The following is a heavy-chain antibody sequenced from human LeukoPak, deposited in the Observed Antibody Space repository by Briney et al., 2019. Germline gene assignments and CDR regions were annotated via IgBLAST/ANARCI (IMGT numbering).Heavy chain of an antibody. J-gene: IGHJ3*02. CDR2: MYNSGSI. Sequence: SETLSLTCTVSGGSISSSTHYWGWIRQSPGKGLAWIGSMYNSGSISYNPSLRSRVTITVDTSKNQFSLNFNSVTAADTALYFCARSETSGYFDIWGQGTMVTVSS. CDR1: GGSISSSTHY. V-gene: IGHV4-39*01. CDR3: ARSETSGYFDI. D-gene: IGHD3-22*01.